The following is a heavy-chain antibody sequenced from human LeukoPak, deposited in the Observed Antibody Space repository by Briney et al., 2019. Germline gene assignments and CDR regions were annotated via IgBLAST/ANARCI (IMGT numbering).Heavy chain of an antibody. D-gene: IGHD3-9*01. CDR1: GYTFPIYD. CDR3: VRAAQEDRDPLTGIRTGNWFNP. J-gene: IGHJ5*02. Sequence: ASVKVSCKASGYTFPIYDINWVRQATGQGPEWMGWMSPNRGKTGYAQKFQGRVNLTKDTSISTAYMELNSLTSEDTAIYYCVRAAQEDRDPLTGIRTGNWFNPWGQGTLVTVSS. V-gene: IGHV1-8*01. CDR2: MSPNRGKT.